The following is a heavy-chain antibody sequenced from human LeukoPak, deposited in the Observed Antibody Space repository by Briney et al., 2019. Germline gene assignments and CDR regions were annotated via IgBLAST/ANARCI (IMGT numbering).Heavy chain of an antibody. CDR3: ARDFYGSGSYYNWFDP. Sequence: GASVKVSCKASGYTFTSYYMHWVRQAPGQGLEWMGIINPSGGSTSYAQKFQGRVTMTRDTSTSTVYMELSILRSEDTAVYYCARDFYGSGSYYNWFDPWGQGTLVTVSS. V-gene: IGHV1-46*01. J-gene: IGHJ5*02. D-gene: IGHD3-10*01. CDR2: INPSGGST. CDR1: GYTFTSYY.